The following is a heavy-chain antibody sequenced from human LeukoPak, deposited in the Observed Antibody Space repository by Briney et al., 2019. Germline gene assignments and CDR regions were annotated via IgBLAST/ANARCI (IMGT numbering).Heavy chain of an antibody. D-gene: IGHD1-1*01. CDR1: GYTFTSYD. V-gene: IGHV1-2*02. J-gene: IGHJ3*02. CDR2: MNPNSGGT. CDR3: ARVASTTRRHDAFDI. Sequence: ASVKVSCKASGYTFTSYDINWVRQATGQGLEWMGWMNPNSGGTNSAQKFQGRVTMTRDTSISTAYMELSRLRSDDTAVYYCARVASTTRRHDAFDIWGQGTMVIVSS.